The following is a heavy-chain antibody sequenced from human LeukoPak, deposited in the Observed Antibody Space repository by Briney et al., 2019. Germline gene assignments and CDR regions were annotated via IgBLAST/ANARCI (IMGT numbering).Heavy chain of an antibody. CDR3: ATQNPPGSGYYDTYNWFDP. CDR2: ISGDGSGT. CDR1: GFTFDDYV. D-gene: IGHD5-12*01. J-gene: IGHJ5*02. V-gene: IGHV3-43*02. Sequence: GGSLRLSCTASGFTFDDYVMHWVRQAPGKGLEWVSLISGDGSGTYYADPVKGRFTISRDNSKNSLFLHMSGLRAEDTALYYCATQNPPGSGYYDTYNWFDPWGQGTLVTVAS.